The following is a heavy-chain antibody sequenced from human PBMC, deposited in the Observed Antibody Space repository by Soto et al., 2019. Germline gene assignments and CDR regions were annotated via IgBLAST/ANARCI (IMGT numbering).Heavy chain of an antibody. CDR2: MFWNGDK. V-gene: IGHV2-5*01. J-gene: IGHJ4*02. Sequence: QITLKESGPPLVQPTQPLTLTCTFSVFSLTTSGVGVGWVRQPPGKALEWLAIMFWNGDKRYSPSLKTRLSISRDTSRNQVVLTMTNMDPMDTATYYCSRRHRPLSDAWDGEDYWGQGTLVTVSS. CDR3: SRRHRPLSDAWDGEDY. CDR1: VFSLTTSGVG. D-gene: IGHD4-17*01.